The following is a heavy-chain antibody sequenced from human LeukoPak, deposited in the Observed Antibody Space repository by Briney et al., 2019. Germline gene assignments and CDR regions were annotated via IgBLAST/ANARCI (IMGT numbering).Heavy chain of an antibody. CDR3: AKETGDYYDSSGYYYVGDVDY. J-gene: IGHJ4*02. Sequence: HPGGSLRLSCAASGFTFSSYAMSWVRQAPGKGLEWVSAISGSGGSTYYADSVKGRFTISRDNSKNTLYLQMNSLRAEDTAVYYCAKETGDYYDSSGYYYVGDVDYWGQGTPVTVSS. D-gene: IGHD3-22*01. V-gene: IGHV3-23*01. CDR1: GFTFSSYA. CDR2: ISGSGGST.